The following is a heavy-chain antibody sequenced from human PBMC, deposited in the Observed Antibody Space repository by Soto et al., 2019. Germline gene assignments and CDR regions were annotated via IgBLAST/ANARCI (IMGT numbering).Heavy chain of an antibody. D-gene: IGHD6-6*01. CDR2: IYWDDDK. Sequence: ESGPTLVNPTQTLTLTCTFSGFSLTSNDVGVGWIRQPPGKALEWLALIYWDDDKRYSPSLKSRLTITKDTSKNQVVLRMTNMDPVHTATYYCAHSRYSRSSFDYCGQGTLVTV. J-gene: IGHJ4*02. V-gene: IGHV2-5*02. CDR1: GFSLTSNDVG. CDR3: AHSRYSRSSFDY.